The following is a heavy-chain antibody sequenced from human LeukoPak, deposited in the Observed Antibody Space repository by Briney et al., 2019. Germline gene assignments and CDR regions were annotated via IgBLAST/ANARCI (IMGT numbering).Heavy chain of an antibody. V-gene: IGHV4-39*01. D-gene: IGHD3-10*01. CDR1: GGSISSSSYY. CDR2: IYYSGST. Sequence: PSESLSLTCTVSGGSISSSSYYWGWIRQPPGKGLEWIGSIYYSGSTYYNPSLESRVTISVDTSKNRFSLKLSSVTAADTAVYYCARQLWFGEYYFDYWGQGTLVTVSS. J-gene: IGHJ4*02. CDR3: ARQLWFGEYYFDY.